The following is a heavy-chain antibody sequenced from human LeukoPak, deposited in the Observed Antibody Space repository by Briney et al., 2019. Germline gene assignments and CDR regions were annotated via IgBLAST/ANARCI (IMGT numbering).Heavy chain of an antibody. CDR3: ARVITPGGYDAV. J-gene: IGHJ4*02. V-gene: IGHV4-34*01. Sequence: GSLRLSCAASGFTFSNYAMSWVRQPPGKGLEWIGEINHSGSTNYNPSLKSRVTISVDTSKNQFSLKLSSVTAADTAVYYCARVITPGGYDAVWGQGTLVTVSS. D-gene: IGHD5-12*01. CDR1: GFTFSNYA. CDR2: INHSGST.